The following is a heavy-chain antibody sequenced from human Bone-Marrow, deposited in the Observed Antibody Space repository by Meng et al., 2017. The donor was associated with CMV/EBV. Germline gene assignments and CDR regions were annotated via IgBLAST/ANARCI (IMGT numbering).Heavy chain of an antibody. CDR2: IVVGSGNT. CDR1: GFTFTSSA. J-gene: IGHJ3*02. Sequence: SVKVSCKASGFTFTSSAVQWVRQARGQRLEWIGWIVVGSGNTNYAQKFQERVTITRDMSTSTAYMELSSLRSEDTAVYYCARARMVYSSSGAFDIWGQGTMVTFSS. V-gene: IGHV1-58*01. D-gene: IGHD6-6*01. CDR3: ARARMVYSSSGAFDI.